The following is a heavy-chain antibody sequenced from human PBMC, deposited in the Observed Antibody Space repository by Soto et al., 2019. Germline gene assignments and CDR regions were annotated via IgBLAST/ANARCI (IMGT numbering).Heavy chain of an antibody. D-gene: IGHD1-7*01. CDR3: SAEVELLY. CDR1: GLTFSNYA. V-gene: IGHV3-30-3*01. CDR2: ISFDGSTT. Sequence: QVHLVESGGGVVQPGRSLRLSCATSGLTFSNYAFHWVRRAPGKGLEWVAVISFDGSTTFYADSVKGRFTISRDNSKNTISLQMNSLRPEDTAVYYCSAEVELLYWGQGTLVTVSS. J-gene: IGHJ4*02.